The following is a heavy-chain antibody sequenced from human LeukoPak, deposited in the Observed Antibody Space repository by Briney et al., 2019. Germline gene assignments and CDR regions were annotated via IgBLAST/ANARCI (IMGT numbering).Heavy chain of an antibody. V-gene: IGHV3-64*01. CDR1: GFTFSNIA. CDR3: AREPGARLSAGPGDAFDV. Sequence: GGSLRLSCAASGFTFSNIAMHWVRQAPGKGLEYVSGISATGGSTYYGNSVKGRFTVSRDNFENTLYLQMGSLRPDDMAIYYCAREPGARLSAGPGDAFDVWGQGTMVTVSS. CDR2: ISATGGST. D-gene: IGHD6-25*01. J-gene: IGHJ3*01.